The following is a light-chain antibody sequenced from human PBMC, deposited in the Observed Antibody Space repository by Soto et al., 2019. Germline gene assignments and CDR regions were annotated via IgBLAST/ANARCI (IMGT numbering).Light chain of an antibody. Sequence: EIVMTQSPATLSVSPGERATLFCRASHSVSSSLAWYQQKPGQAPRLLIHGASTRATGIPARFSGSGSGTEFTLTISSLQSEDFAVYYCQQYRDWRPQFGQGTKVEIK. CDR2: GAS. V-gene: IGKV3-15*01. CDR3: QQYRDWRPQ. CDR1: HSVSSS. J-gene: IGKJ1*01.